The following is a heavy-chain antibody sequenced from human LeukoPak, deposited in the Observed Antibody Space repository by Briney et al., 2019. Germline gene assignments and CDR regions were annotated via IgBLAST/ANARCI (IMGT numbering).Heavy chain of an antibody. J-gene: IGHJ4*02. CDR2: ISANGDYI. CDR1: GFTFSIYT. Sequence: GGSLRLSCVGSGFTFSIYTMNWVRQAPGKGLEWVSSISANGDYIKYADSLKGRFTISRDNAKTSLYLQMNSLRAEDTAVYYCASYRRGLPRERLYDYWGQGTLVTVSS. CDR3: ASYRRGLPRERLYDY. D-gene: IGHD1-26*01. V-gene: IGHV3-21*01.